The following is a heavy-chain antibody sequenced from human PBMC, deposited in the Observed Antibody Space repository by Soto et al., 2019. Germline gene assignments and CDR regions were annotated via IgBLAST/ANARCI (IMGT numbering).Heavy chain of an antibody. J-gene: IGHJ4*02. Sequence: QITLKESGPTLVKPTQTLTLTCTFSGFSLSTSGVGVGWIRQPPGKALEWLALIYWDDDKRDSPFLKSRLTTTKDTSKHQAVLTMTNMHPVDTATYYCAHSPYSSSSYYFDYWGQGTLVTVSS. CDR2: IYWDDDK. CDR3: AHSPYSSSSYYFDY. V-gene: IGHV2-5*02. D-gene: IGHD6-6*01. CDR1: GFSLSTSGVG.